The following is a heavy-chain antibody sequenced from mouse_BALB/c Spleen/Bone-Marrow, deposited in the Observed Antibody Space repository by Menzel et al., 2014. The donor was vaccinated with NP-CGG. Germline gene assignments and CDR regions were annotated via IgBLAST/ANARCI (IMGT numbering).Heavy chain of an antibody. V-gene: IGHV14-3*02. CDR1: GFNIKDTY. J-gene: IGHJ3*01. D-gene: IGHD1-1*01. Sequence: EVQLVESGAELVKPGASVKLSCTASGFNIKDTYMHWVKQRPEQGLEWIGRIDPANGNTKYDPKSQGKATITADTSSNTAYLQLSSLTSEDTAVYYCAPYYYGSSLFAYWGRGTLVAVSA. CDR3: APYYYGSSLFAY. CDR2: IDPANGNT.